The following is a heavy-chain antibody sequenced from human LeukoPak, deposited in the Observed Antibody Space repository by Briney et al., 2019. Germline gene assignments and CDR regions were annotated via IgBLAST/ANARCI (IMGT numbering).Heavy chain of an antibody. CDR1: GYTFTGYY. V-gene: IGHV1-2*02. CDR3: ARAGSFSSPEFDP. D-gene: IGHD6-6*01. J-gene: IGHJ5*02. Sequence: ASVKVSCKASGYTFTGYYMHWVRQAPGQGLEWMGWINPNSGGTNYAQKFQGRVTTTRDTSISTAYMELSRLRSDDTAVYYCARAGSFSSPEFDPWGQGTLVTVSS. CDR2: INPNSGGT.